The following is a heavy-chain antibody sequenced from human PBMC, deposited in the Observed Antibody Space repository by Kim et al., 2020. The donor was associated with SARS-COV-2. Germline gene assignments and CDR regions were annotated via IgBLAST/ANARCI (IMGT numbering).Heavy chain of an antibody. CDR1: GYMFTDYY. CDR2: INPNSGGT. CDR3: AREYTSGHFDY. Sequence: ASVKVSCRASGYMFTDYYINWVRRAPGQGLEWVGRINPNSGGTDYAQKFQARVTMTRDTSISTAYMELSGPNSDDTVVYYCAREYTSGHFDYWGQGTLVTVSS. J-gene: IGHJ4*02. D-gene: IGHD6-19*01. V-gene: IGHV1-2*05.